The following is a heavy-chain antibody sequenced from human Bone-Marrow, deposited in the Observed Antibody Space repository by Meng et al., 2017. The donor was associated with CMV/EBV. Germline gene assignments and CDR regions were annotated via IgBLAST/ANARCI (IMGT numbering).Heavy chain of an antibody. V-gene: IGHV4-39*07. CDR3: ARALRRSWQQLVYYYGMDV. D-gene: IGHD6-13*01. Sequence: SETLSLTCTVSGGSISSSSYYWGWIRQPPGKGLEWIGSIYYSGSTYYNPSLKSRVTISVDTSKNQFSLKLSSVTAADTAVYYCARALRRSWQQLVYYYGMDVWGQGTTVTGSS. CDR1: GGSISSSSYY. CDR2: IYYSGST. J-gene: IGHJ6*01.